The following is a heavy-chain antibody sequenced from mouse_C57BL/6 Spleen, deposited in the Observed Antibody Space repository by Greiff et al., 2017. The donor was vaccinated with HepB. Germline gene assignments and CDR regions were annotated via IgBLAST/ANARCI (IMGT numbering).Heavy chain of an antibody. J-gene: IGHJ1*03. V-gene: IGHV1-18*01. Sequence: DVKLQESGPELVKPGASVKISCKASGYTFTDYNMDWVKQSHGKSLEWIGDINPNDGGIIYNQKFKGKATMTVDKSSSTAYMELRNLTSENTAVDDCARKASNNGSSYRYFDVWGTGTTVTVSS. CDR2: INPNDGGI. CDR3: ARKASNNGSSYRYFDV. CDR1: GYTFTDYN. D-gene: IGHD1-1*01.